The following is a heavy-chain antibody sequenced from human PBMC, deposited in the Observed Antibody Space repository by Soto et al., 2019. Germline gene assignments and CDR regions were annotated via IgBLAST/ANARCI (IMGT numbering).Heavy chain of an antibody. CDR1: GYTFTSYA. V-gene: IGHV1-3*05. CDR3: ANSRIQLEPYGMDV. D-gene: IGHD1-1*01. Sequence: QVQLVQSGAEEKKPGASVKVSCKASGYTFTSYAIHWVRQAPGQRLEWMGWINAGNGNTKYSQKFQGRVTITRDTSASTAYMDLSSLRSEDTAVYYCANSRIQLEPYGMDVWGQGTTVTVSS. J-gene: IGHJ6*02. CDR2: INAGNGNT.